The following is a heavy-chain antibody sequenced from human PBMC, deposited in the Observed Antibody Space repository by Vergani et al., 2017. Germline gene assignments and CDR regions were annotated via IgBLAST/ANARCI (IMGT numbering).Heavy chain of an antibody. CDR2: ISSSSSTI. J-gene: IGHJ3*02. Sequence: EVQLVESGGGLVQPGGSLRLSCAASGFTFSSYSMNWVRQAPGKGLEWVSYISSSSSTIYYADSVKGRFTISRDNAKNSLYLQMNSLRAEDTAVFYCARDHRDYNNYPGTFDIWGQGSMVTVSS. D-gene: IGHD5-24*01. V-gene: IGHV3-48*01. CDR1: GFTFSSYS. CDR3: ARDHRDYNNYPGTFDI.